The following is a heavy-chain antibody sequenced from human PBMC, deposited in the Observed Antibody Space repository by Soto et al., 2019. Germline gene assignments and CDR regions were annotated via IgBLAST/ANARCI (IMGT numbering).Heavy chain of an antibody. D-gene: IGHD1-26*01. CDR1: GFTFSSYG. J-gene: IGHJ4*02. Sequence: QVQLVESGGGVVQPGRSLRLSCAASGFTFSSYGMHWVRQAPGKGLEWVAVISYDGSNKYYADSVKGRFTISRDNSKNTLYLQMNSLRAEDTAVYYCAKDQKVSWWELQQADYWGQGTLVTVSS. V-gene: IGHV3-30*18. CDR3: AKDQKVSWWELQQADY. CDR2: ISYDGSNK.